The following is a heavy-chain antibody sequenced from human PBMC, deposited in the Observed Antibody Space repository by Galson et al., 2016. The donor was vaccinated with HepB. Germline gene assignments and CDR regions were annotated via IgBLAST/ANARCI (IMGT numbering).Heavy chain of an antibody. Sequence: SLRLSCAASGFTVSSNHMSWVRQAPGKGPEWVVVIWYDGSNKYYADSVKGRFTISRDNSENTVYLQMNSLRADDTAVYYCARDRGVYVYYSYGMDVWGQGTTVAVSS. D-gene: IGHD2-8*01. CDR2: IWYDGSNK. V-gene: IGHV3-33*08. CDR3: ARDRGVYVYYSYGMDV. CDR1: GFTVSSNH. J-gene: IGHJ6*02.